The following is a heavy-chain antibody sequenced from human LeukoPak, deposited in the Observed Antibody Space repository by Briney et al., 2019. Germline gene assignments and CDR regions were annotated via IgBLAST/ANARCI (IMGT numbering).Heavy chain of an antibody. Sequence: SETLSLTCTVSGGSITSSNYYWGWLRQPPGKGLEWIGSFYYSGSTNYNPSHKRRVTISVDTPKNHFSLKLSSVSAADTAVYYCVYYYGSGSVEYWGQGTPVTVSS. CDR1: GGSITSSNYY. D-gene: IGHD3-10*01. CDR3: VYYYGSGSVEY. CDR2: FYYSGST. V-gene: IGHV4-39*02. J-gene: IGHJ4*02.